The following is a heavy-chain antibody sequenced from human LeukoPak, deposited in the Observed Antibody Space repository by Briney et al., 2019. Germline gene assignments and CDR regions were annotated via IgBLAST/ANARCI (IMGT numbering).Heavy chain of an antibody. D-gene: IGHD3-22*01. CDR3: ARVSWLSHNFNY. Sequence: GGSLRLSCAASGFTFSSYAMSWVRQAPGKGLEWVSAIRDSGGSTYYADSVKGRFTISRDNSKNTLYLQMNSLRAEDTAVYYCARVSWLSHNFNYWGQGTLVTVSS. CDR2: IRDSGGST. V-gene: IGHV3-23*01. J-gene: IGHJ4*02. CDR1: GFTFSSYA.